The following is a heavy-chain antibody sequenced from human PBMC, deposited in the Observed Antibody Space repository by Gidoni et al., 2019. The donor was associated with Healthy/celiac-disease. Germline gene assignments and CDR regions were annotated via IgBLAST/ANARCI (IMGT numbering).Heavy chain of an antibody. CDR3: ARDLAARPAEGSVYYYYGMDV. Sequence: QVQLVESGGGVVQPGRSLRLSCAASGFTFSSYGMHWVRQAPGKGLEWVAVISYDGSNKYYADSVKGRFTISRDNSKNTLYLQMNSLRAEDTAVYYCARDLAARPAEGSVYYYYGMDVWGQGTTVTVSS. V-gene: IGHV3-30*03. CDR2: ISYDGSNK. CDR1: GFTFSSYG. D-gene: IGHD6-6*01. J-gene: IGHJ6*02.